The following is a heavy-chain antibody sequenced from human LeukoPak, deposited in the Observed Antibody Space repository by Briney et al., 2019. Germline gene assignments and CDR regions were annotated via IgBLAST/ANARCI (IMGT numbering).Heavy chain of an antibody. CDR1: GLIFSNYW. Sequence: GGSLRLSCAGSGLIFSNYWMSWVRQAPGKGLEWVANIKQDGSEIYYVDSVKGRFTIFRDNAKKSLYLRMNSLRAEDTAVYYCARGGYSRNWFDPWGQGTLVTVSS. CDR2: IKQDGSEI. CDR3: ARGGYSRNWFDP. J-gene: IGHJ5*02. V-gene: IGHV3-7*03. D-gene: IGHD5-12*01.